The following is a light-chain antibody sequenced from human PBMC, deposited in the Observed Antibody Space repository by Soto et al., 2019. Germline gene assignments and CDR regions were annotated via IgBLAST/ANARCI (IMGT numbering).Light chain of an antibody. J-gene: IGKJ5*01. CDR3: QQYDSVFT. CDR1: QDITNY. V-gene: IGKV1-33*01. CDR2: GAS. Sequence: TQPASVSWSPGQSITITCQTSQDITNYLNWYQQKPGKAPNLLIYGASNLETGVPSRFSGRGWGTDFTSTISIMQAEDIGTYFCQQYDSVFTFGQGTRLEIK.